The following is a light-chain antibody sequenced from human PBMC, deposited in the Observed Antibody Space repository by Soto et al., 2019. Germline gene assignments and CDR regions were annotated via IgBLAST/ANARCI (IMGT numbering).Light chain of an antibody. J-gene: IGKJ5*01. CDR3: QQYGSPPPIT. Sequence: EIVLTQSPGTLSLSPGERATLSCRASQSVSNNYLAWYQQKPGQAPRLLIYGASSRATGIPDRFTGSGSGTDFTLTIARLEPADYAVYYCQQYGSPPPITFGQGTRLDIK. CDR2: GAS. CDR1: QSVSNNY. V-gene: IGKV3-20*01.